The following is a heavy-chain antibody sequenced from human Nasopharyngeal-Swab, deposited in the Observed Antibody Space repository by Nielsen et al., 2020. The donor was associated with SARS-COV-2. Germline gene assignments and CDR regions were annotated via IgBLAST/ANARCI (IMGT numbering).Heavy chain of an antibody. J-gene: IGHJ6*02. CDR2: IKQDGSEK. D-gene: IGHD2-2*01. CDR3: ARDRGYCSSTSCYVGSYYYYGMDV. Sequence: GESVKISCAASGFTFSSYWMSWVRQAPGKGLEWVANIKQDGSEKYYVDSVKGRFTISRDNAKNSLYLQMNSLRAEDTAVYYCARDRGYCSSTSCYVGSYYYYGMDVWGQGTTVTVSS. V-gene: IGHV3-7*01. CDR1: GFTFSSYW.